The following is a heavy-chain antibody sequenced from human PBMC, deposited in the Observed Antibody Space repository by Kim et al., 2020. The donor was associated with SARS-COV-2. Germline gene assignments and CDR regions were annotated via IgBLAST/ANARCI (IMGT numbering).Heavy chain of an antibody. V-gene: IGHV3-23*03. CDR1: GFTFSSYA. CDR2: IYSGGSST. CDR3: AKDGVWFGELPYFDY. D-gene: IGHD3-10*01. Sequence: GGSLRLSCAASGFTFSSYAMSWVRQAPGKGLEWVSVIYSGGSSTYYADSVKGRFTISRDNSKNTLYLQMNSLRAEDTAVYYCAKDGVWFGELPYFDYWGQGTLVTVSS. J-gene: IGHJ4*02.